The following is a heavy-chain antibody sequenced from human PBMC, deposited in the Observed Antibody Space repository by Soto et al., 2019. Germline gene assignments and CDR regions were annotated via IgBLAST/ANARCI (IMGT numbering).Heavy chain of an antibody. Sequence: QMQLVQSGPEVKKPGTSVRVSCKASGFTFPTSAIQWLRQTRGQRLEWIGWIVVGGGNTNFAQNFRQRATISRDMSTSTAYMDLNSPTSDDTAVYYCATASAGYPFGFDFWGQGTLVTVSS. CDR1: GFTFPTSA. D-gene: IGHD5-18*01. V-gene: IGHV1-58*02. CDR2: IVVGGGNT. J-gene: IGHJ4*02. CDR3: ATASAGYPFGFDF.